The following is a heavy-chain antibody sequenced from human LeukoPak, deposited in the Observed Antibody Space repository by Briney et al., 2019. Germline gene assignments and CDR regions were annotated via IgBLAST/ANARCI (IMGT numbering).Heavy chain of an antibody. Sequence: PSETLSLTCTVSGGSISSYYWSWIRQPPGKGLEWIGYIYYSGSTNYNPSLKSRVTISVDTSKNQFSLKLSSVTAADTAVYYCARDWRLRSRGEGYYYYMDVWGKGTTVTVSS. CDR2: IYYSGST. J-gene: IGHJ6*03. V-gene: IGHV4-59*01. D-gene: IGHD5-12*01. CDR3: ARDWRLRSRGEGYYYYMDV. CDR1: GGSISSYY.